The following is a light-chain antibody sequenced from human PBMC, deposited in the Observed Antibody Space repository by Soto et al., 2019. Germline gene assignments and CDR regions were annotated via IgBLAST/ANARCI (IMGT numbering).Light chain of an antibody. Sequence: EIVMTQSPATLSVSPGERATLSCRASQSVGSNLAWYQQKPGQAPRLLIYGASTRATGIPARFSGSGSGTEFTLTLSSLQSEDFAIFFCRQYNTWPPDRTFGQGTKVEIK. V-gene: IGKV3-15*01. CDR1: QSVGSN. CDR2: GAS. CDR3: RQYNTWPPDRT. J-gene: IGKJ1*01.